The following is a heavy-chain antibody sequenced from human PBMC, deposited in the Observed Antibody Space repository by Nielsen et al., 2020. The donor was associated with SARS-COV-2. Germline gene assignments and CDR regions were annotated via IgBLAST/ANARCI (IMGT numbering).Heavy chain of an antibody. CDR3: VREGDTYGVRNFDY. V-gene: IGHV3-53*01. CDR2: IYSGGTT. Sequence: GGSLRLSCAASGFIVSSKYMNWVRQAPGKGLEWVSVIYSGGTTLYADSVKGRFIISRDNSRNTLYLQMNSLRVEDTAMYYCVREGDTYGVRNFDYWGQGIMVTVSS. CDR1: GFIVSSKY. J-gene: IGHJ4*02. D-gene: IGHD5-18*01.